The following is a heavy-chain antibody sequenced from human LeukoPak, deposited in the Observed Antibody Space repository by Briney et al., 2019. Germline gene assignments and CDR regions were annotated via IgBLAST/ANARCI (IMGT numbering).Heavy chain of an antibody. D-gene: IGHD3-22*01. CDR3: ARDYYYDRSSGPRDY. Sequence: ASVKVSCKASGYTFTGYYMHWVRQAPGQGLELMGWINPNSGGTNYAQKFQGRVTMTRDTSISTAYMELSRLRSDDTAVYYCARDYYYDRSSGPRDYWGQGTLVTVSS. J-gene: IGHJ4*02. CDR2: INPNSGGT. V-gene: IGHV1-2*02. CDR1: GYTFTGYY.